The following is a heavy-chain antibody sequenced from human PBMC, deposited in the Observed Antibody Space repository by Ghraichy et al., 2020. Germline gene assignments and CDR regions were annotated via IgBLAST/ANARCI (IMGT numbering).Heavy chain of an antibody. D-gene: IGHD7-27*01. Sequence: SETLSLTCTVSGGSISSYYWSWIRQPPGKGLEWIGYIYYSGSTNYNPSLKSRVTISVDTSKNQFSLKLSSVTAADTAVYYCARGTGVYYYYYMDVWGKGTTVTVSS. CDR3: ARGTGVYYYYYMDV. V-gene: IGHV4-59*08. J-gene: IGHJ6*03. CDR1: GGSISSYY. CDR2: IYYSGST.